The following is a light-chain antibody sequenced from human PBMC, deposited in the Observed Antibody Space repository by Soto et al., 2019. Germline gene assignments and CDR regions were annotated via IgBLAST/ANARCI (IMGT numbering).Light chain of an antibody. J-gene: IGLJ3*02. CDR1: SSNVGINT. CDR2: TND. Sequence: QSVLTQPPSTSATPGQRVTISCSGSSSNVGINTVSWYQQVPGTAPRLLIYTNDQRPSGVPGRFSGSQSGTSASLAIGGLQSEDEADYYCAAWDDSLSGLVFGGGTKLTVL. V-gene: IGLV1-44*01. CDR3: AAWDDSLSGLV.